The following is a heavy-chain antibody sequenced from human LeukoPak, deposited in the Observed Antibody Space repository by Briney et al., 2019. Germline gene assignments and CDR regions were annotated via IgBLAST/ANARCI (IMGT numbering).Heavy chain of an antibody. CDR3: ARGWNEFDY. CDR1: GGSIGSCY. V-gene: IGHV4-59*12. D-gene: IGHD1-1*01. J-gene: IGHJ4*02. Sequence: SXXLSLTCTVSGGSIGSCYWSWLRQPPGRGVEWIGYVYYSGSTNYHPSLKSQVTISLDTSKNQFSLTLSSVTAADTAVYYCARGWNEFDYWGQGTLVTVSS. CDR2: VYYSGST.